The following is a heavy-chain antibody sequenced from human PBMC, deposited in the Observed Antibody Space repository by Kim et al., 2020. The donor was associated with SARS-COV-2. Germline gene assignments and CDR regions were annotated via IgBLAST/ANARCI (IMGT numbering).Heavy chain of an antibody. CDR2: IIPIFGTA. Sequence: SVKVSCKASGGTFSSYAISWVRQAPGQGLEWMGGIIPIFGTANYAQKFQGRVTITADESTSTAYMELSSLRSEDTAVYYCATRSGGGTADFDYWGQGTLVPGSS. V-gene: IGHV1-69*13. D-gene: IGHD2-15*01. CDR1: GGTFSSYA. J-gene: IGHJ4*02. CDR3: ATRSGGGTADFDY.